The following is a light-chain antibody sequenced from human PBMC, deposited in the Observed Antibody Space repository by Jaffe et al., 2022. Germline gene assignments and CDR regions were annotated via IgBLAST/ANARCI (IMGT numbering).Light chain of an antibody. CDR1: QSVSSK. V-gene: IGKV3-15*01. Sequence: ETVMTQSPATLSVSPGERATLSCRASQSVSSKLAWYQQKPGQAPRLLIYGAFTRATGIPARFSGSGSGTEFTLTISSLQSEDFAVYYCQHYSSWPLTFGGGTKVEIK. CDR3: QHYSSWPLT. J-gene: IGKJ4*01. CDR2: GAF.